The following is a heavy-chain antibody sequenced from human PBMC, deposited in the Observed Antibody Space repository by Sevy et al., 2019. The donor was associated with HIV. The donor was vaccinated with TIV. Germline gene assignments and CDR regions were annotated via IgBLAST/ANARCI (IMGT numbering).Heavy chain of an antibody. CDR1: GFTFSVYW. V-gene: IGHV3-7*01. J-gene: IGHJ4*02. D-gene: IGHD5-18*01. CDR3: VREGVGGYSYSLDY. CDR2: MKEDGSEK. Sequence: GGSLRLSCAASGFTFSVYWMSWVRQAPGKGLEWVATMKEDGSEKYYVDSVKGRFTISRDNAKNSLYLKMNSLRAEDTAVYYCVREGVGGYSYSLDYWGQGTLVTVSS.